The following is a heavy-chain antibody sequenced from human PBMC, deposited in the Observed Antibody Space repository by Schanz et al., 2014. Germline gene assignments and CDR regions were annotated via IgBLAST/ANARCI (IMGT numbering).Heavy chain of an antibody. CDR1: GGSISSGSYY. D-gene: IGHD4-17*01. CDR3: ARDRGHGDLPGDI. CDR2: VYTSGST. Sequence: QVQLQESGPGLVKPSQTLSLTCSVSGGSISSGSYYWNWIRQPAGKGLEWIGRVYTSGSTYYNPSLKSRVTISVDTSKNQFSLNLSSATAADTAVDYCARDRGHGDLPGDIWGQGTMVTVSS. J-gene: IGHJ3*02. V-gene: IGHV4-61*02.